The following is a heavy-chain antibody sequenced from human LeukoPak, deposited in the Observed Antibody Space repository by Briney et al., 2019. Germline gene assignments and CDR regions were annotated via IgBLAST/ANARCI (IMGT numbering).Heavy chain of an antibody. CDR3: ARRDSSGYYYQDAFDI. CDR1: GGSISSYY. J-gene: IGHJ3*02. CDR2: IYYSGST. D-gene: IGHD3-22*01. Sequence: SETLSLTCTVSGGSISSYYWSWIRQPPGKGLEWSGYIYYSGSTNYNPSLKSRVTISVDTSKNQFSLKLSSVTAADTAVYYCARRDSSGYYYQDAFDIWGQGTMVTVSS. V-gene: IGHV4-59*01.